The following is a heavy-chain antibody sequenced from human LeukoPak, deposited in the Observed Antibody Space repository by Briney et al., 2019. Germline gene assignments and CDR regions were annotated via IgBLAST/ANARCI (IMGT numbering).Heavy chain of an antibody. Sequence: GASVKVSCKASGYTFTSYGISWVRQAPGQGLEWMGWISAYNGNTNYAQKLQGRVTMTTDTSTSTAYMELRSLRSDDTAVYYCARAGDRVVTFNWFDPWGQGTLVTVSS. J-gene: IGHJ5*02. CDR1: GYTFTSYG. D-gene: IGHD2-21*02. CDR2: ISAYNGNT. CDR3: ARAGDRVVTFNWFDP. V-gene: IGHV1-18*04.